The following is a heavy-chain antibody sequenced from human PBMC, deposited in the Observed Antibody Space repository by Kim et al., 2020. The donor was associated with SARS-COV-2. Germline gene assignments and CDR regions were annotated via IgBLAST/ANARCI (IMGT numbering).Heavy chain of an antibody. J-gene: IGHJ1*01. CDR1: GGTFSSYA. D-gene: IGHD3-22*01. CDR3: AREAHSSGYYGAEYFQH. CDR2: IIPIFGTA. Sequence: LVKVSCKASGGTFSSYAISWVRQAPGQGLEWMGGIIPIFGTANYAQKFQGRVTITADESTSTAYMELSSLRYEDTAVYYCAREAHSSGYYGAEYFQHWGQGTLVTVSS. V-gene: IGHV1-69*13.